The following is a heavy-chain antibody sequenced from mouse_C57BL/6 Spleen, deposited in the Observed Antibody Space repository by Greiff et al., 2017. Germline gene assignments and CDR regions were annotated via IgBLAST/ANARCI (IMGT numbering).Heavy chain of an antibody. J-gene: IGHJ2*01. D-gene: IGHD2-4*01. CDR2: ISSGSSTI. V-gene: IGHV5-17*01. CDR1: GFTFSDYG. CDR3: ARRGVYYDYDGGQYFGY. Sequence: EVQRVEPGGGLVKPGGSLKLSCAASGFTFSDYGMHWVRQTPEKGLEWVAYISSGSSTIYYADTVKGRFTISRDNAKNTLFLQMTSLTSEDTAMYYCARRGVYYDYDGGQYFGYWGQGTTLTVSA.